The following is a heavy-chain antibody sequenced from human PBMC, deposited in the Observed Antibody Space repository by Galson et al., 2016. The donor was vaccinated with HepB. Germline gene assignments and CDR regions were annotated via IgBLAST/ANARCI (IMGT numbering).Heavy chain of an antibody. CDR1: DSVSSNSAT. J-gene: IGHJ4*02. CDR2: TYYRSKWYN. Sequence: DSVSSNSATWNWIRQSPSRGLEWLGRTYYRSKWYNDYAVSVKSRITINPDTSKNQFSLQLNSVTPEDTAVYYCARGHLVVPFSFYFDYWGQGSLVTVSS. CDR3: ARGHLVVPFSFYFDY. V-gene: IGHV6-1*01. D-gene: IGHD2-15*01.